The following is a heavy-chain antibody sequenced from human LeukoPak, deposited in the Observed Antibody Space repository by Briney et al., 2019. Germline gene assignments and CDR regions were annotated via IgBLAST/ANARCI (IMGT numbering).Heavy chain of an antibody. CDR3: ARRQDYDFWSGYYPVDY. D-gene: IGHD3-3*01. J-gene: IGHJ4*02. CDR1: GYTFTTFD. Sequence: ASVKVSRKASGYTFTTFDISWVRQPPGQGLEWMGWISAYNGNTNYAQKLQGRVTMTTDTSTSTAYMELRSLRSDDTAVYYCARRQDYDFWSGYYPVDYWGQGTLVTVSS. V-gene: IGHV1-18*01. CDR2: ISAYNGNT.